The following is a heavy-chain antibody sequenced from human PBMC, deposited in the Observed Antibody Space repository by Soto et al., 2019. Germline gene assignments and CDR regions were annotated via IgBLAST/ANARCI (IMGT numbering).Heavy chain of an antibody. J-gene: IGHJ4*02. CDR2: MNPSNGNA. Sequence: ASVKVSCKASGYTFITYDINWVRQATGQGLEWMGRMNPSNGNAGYAQKFQGRVTMTRKTSISTAYMELSSLRSEEKDVYYCARGPLPYCGGDCADFDYWGQGNMVTVYS. V-gene: IGHV1-8*01. CDR3: ARGPLPYCGGDCADFDY. D-gene: IGHD2-21*02. CDR1: GYTFITYD.